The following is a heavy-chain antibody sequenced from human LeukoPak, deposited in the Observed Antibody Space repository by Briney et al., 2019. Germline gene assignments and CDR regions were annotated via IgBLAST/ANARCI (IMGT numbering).Heavy chain of an antibody. J-gene: IGHJ3*02. V-gene: IGHV1-2*02. CDR3: ASRARSGLDAFGI. CDR2: IDPNNGDT. D-gene: IGHD3-3*01. CDR1: AYTFTGYY. Sequence: GASVKVSCKASAYTFTGYYLHWVRQAPGQGLEWMGWIDPNNGDTKYAQKFQGRVTMTRDRSISTAYMELSRLTSDDTAVYYWASRARSGLDAFGIWGQGAMVTVSS.